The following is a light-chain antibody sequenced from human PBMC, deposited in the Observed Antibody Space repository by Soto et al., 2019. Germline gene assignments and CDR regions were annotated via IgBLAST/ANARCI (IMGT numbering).Light chain of an antibody. CDR3: QQYNNWPLP. CDR1: QSVSSN. J-gene: IGKJ1*01. V-gene: IGKV3-15*01. CDR2: GAS. Sequence: EIVMTQSPAALSVSPGGRATLSCRASQSVSSNLAWYQQKPGQAPRLLIYGASTRATGIPARFSGSGSGTEFTLTISSLQSEDFAVYYCQQYNNWPLPFGQGTKVDIK.